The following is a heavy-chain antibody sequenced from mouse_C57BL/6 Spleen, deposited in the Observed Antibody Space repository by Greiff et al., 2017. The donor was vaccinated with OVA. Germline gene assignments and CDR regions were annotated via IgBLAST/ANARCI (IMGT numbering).Heavy chain of an antibody. CDR3: AKSTMITTRAYYYAMDY. CDR2: ISSGSSTI. Sequence: EVKLEESGGGLVKPGGSLKLSCAASGFTFSDYGMHWVRQAPEKGLEWVAYISSGSSTIYYADTVKGRFTISRDNAKNTLFLQMTSLRSEDTAMYYCAKSTMITTRAYYYAMDYWGQGTSVTVSS. V-gene: IGHV5-17*01. D-gene: IGHD2-4*01. CDR1: GFTFSDYG. J-gene: IGHJ4*01.